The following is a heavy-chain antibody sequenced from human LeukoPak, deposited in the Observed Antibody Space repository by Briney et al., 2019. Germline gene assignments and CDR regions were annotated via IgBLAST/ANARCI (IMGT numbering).Heavy chain of an antibody. CDR3: ARGAESYYDRHFDY. Sequence: PSETLSLTCTVSVGSISTYYWSWIRQPPGKGLEWIGYVYYSGNTDYNPSLKSRVTISIDTSKKQFSLKLRSVCAADTAVYYCARGAESYYDRHFDYWGQGTLVTVSS. CDR2: VYYSGNT. D-gene: IGHD1-26*01. V-gene: IGHV4-59*01. CDR1: VGSISTYY. J-gene: IGHJ4*02.